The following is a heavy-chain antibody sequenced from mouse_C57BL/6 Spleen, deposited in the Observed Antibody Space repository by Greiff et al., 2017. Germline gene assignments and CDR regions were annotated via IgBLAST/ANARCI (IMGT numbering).Heavy chain of an antibody. CDR2: IAPANGNT. Sequence: EVQLVESVAELVRPGASVKLSCTASGFNIKNTYMHWVKQRPEQGLEGIGRIAPANGNTKYAPKFQGNATITADTSSNTAYLQLSSLASEDTSIYYCPYDNWFAYWGQGTLVTVSA. D-gene: IGHD2-12*01. J-gene: IGHJ3*01. CDR3: PYDNWFAY. V-gene: IGHV14-3*01. CDR1: GFNIKNTY.